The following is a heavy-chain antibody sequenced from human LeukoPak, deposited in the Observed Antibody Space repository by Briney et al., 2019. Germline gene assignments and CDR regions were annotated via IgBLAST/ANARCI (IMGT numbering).Heavy chain of an antibody. J-gene: IGHJ6*02. Sequence: SETLTLTCAAYGGTFSSYYRSWVRQPPGKGLEWIGEINHNGSTNYNRSLKSRDTISVDTSKNQFSLKLSSVTAADTAVYYCARAVPSAMSPRWWYYGMDVWGQGTTVTVS. CDR1: GGTFSSYY. D-gene: IGHD2-2*01. CDR2: INHNGST. V-gene: IGHV4-34*01. CDR3: ARAVPSAMSPRWWYYGMDV.